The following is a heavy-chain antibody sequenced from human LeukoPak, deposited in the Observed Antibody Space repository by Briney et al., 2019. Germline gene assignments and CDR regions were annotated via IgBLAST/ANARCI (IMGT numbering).Heavy chain of an antibody. CDR3: VDIVVIPASIIFDY. D-gene: IGHD2-2*03. V-gene: IGHV4-30-2*01. CDR2: IYHSGST. J-gene: IGHJ4*02. CDR1: GGSISSGGYY. Sequence: SETLSLTCTVSGGSISSGGYYWSWIRQPPGKGLEWIGYIYHSGSTYYNPSLKSRVTISVDRSKNQFSLKLSSVTAADTAMYYCVDIVVIPASIIFDYWGQGTLVTVSS.